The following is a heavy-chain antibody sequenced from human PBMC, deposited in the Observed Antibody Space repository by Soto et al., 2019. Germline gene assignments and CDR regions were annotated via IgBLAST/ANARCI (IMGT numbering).Heavy chain of an antibody. D-gene: IGHD3-10*01. J-gene: IGHJ6*02. CDR2: IVVGSGNT. CDR3: AAPRWYGSGSYYNFLNYYYGMDV. Sequence: GASVKVSCKASGFTFTSSAVQWVRQARGQRLEWIGWIVVGSGNTNYAQKFQERVTITRDMSTSTAYMELSSLRSEDTAVYYCAAPRWYGSGSYYNFLNYYYGMDVWGQGTTVTVSS. V-gene: IGHV1-58*01. CDR1: GFTFTSSA.